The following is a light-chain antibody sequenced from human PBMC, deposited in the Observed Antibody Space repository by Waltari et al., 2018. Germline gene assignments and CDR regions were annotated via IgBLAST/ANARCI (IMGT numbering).Light chain of an antibody. V-gene: IGLV5-45*01. J-gene: IGLJ6*01. Sequence: LTQPASLSASPGASASLTCTFSGGINVAGYHIFWYQQNPGSPPRYLLRYKSDSDKGQGSGVPSRFSGSKDASANTGILRISGLQSEDEADYYCAIGHSSGDVFGSGTKLTVL. CDR1: GGINVAGYH. CDR3: AIGHSSGDV. CDR2: YKSDSDK.